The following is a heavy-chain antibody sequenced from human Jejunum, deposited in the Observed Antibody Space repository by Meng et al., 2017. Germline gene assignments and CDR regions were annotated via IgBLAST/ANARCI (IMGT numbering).Heavy chain of an antibody. CDR3: ARDYGGNSGYFHH. Sequence: HVQLVQSGAELKKPGASLKVSCKASGDTFPDYYMHWVRQAPGQGLEWMGRINPNSGVTNYAQKFQGRVTVTRDTSISTAYMEVNGLRSDDTAVYYCARDYGGNSGYFHHWGQGTLVTVSS. CDR1: GDTFPDYY. D-gene: IGHD4-23*01. CDR2: INPNSGVT. J-gene: IGHJ1*01. V-gene: IGHV1-2*06.